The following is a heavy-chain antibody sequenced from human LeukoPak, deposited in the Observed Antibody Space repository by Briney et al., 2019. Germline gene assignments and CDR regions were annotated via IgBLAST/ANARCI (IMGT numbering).Heavy chain of an antibody. Sequence: GGSLRLSCAASGFTFSSYSMNWVRQAPGKGLEWVSSISSSSSYIYYADSVKGRFTISRDNAKNSLYLQMHSLRAEDTAVYYCASPGPMTDFDYWGQGTLVTVSS. CDR1: GFTFSSYS. CDR2: ISSSSSYI. CDR3: ASPGPMTDFDY. V-gene: IGHV3-21*01. J-gene: IGHJ4*02. D-gene: IGHD3-10*01.